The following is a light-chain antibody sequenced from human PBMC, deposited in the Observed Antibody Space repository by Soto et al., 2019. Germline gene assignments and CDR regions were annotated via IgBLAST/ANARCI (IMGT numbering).Light chain of an antibody. CDR1: QSIRSY. CDR3: QQSYSTPWT. J-gene: IGKJ1*01. CDR2: AAS. V-gene: IGKV1-39*01. Sequence: DIQMTQSPSSLSASVGDRVTITCRASQSIRSYLNWYQQKPGKAPKLLIYAASSLQSWVPSRLSASGSGTYFTLTISSLQPEDFATYYCQQSYSTPWTFGQGTKVEIK.